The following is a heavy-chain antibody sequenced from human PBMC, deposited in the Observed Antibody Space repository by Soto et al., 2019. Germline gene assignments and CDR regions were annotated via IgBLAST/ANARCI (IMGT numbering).Heavy chain of an antibody. CDR2: ISSNGGST. J-gene: IGHJ4*02. D-gene: IGHD3-22*01. V-gene: IGHV3-64*04. CDR1: GFTFSSYA. CDR3: AKGYYDSSGSMDYFDY. Sequence: PGGSLRLSCSASGFTFSSYAMHWVRQAPGKGLEYVSAISSNGGSTYYADSVKGRLTISRDNAKNSLYLQMNSLRAEDTALYYCAKGYYDSSGSMDYFDYWGQGTLVTVSS.